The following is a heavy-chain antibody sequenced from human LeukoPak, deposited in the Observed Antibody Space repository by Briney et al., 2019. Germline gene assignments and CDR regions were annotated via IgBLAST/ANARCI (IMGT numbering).Heavy chain of an antibody. CDR1: GFTFSSYA. CDR3: AKITWPTYYYDSSGYSSDAFDI. V-gene: IGHV3-23*01. D-gene: IGHD3-22*01. CDR2: ISGSGGST. J-gene: IGHJ3*02. Sequence: QPGRSLRLSCAASGFTFSSYAMSWVRQAPGKGLEWVSAISGSGGSTYYADSVKGRFTISRDNSKNTLYLQMNSLRAEDTAVYYCAKITWPTYYYDSSGYSSDAFDIWGQGTMVTVSS.